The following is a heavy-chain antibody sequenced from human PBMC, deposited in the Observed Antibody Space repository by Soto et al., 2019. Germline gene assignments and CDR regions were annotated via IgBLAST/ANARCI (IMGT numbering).Heavy chain of an antibody. J-gene: IGHJ4*02. Sequence: QVQLVESGGGVVQPGRSLRLSCAASGFTFSSYGMHWVRQAPGKGLEWVAVISYDGSNKYYADSVKGRFTISRDNFKNTLYLQMNSLRAEDTAVYYCAKDLPWIAVAGTFHYWGQGTLVTVSS. V-gene: IGHV3-30*18. CDR1: GFTFSSYG. CDR3: AKDLPWIAVAGTFHY. CDR2: ISYDGSNK. D-gene: IGHD6-19*01.